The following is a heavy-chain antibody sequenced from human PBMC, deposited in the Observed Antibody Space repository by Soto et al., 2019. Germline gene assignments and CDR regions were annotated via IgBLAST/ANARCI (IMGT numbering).Heavy chain of an antibody. V-gene: IGHV3-7*04. CDR2: IKSDGTEK. CDR3: GRGGGDFSSDYSGGSFDY. CDR1: GFTFRNYY. J-gene: IGHJ4*02. Sequence: PGGSLRLSCAASGFTFRNYYMNWVRQAPGKGLEWVAKIKSDGTEKYYVDSVKGRFTISRDNAENSLYLQMGRRRGEDTAVYDCGRGGGDFSSDYSGGSFDYWGQGTLVTVSS. D-gene: IGHD3-3*01.